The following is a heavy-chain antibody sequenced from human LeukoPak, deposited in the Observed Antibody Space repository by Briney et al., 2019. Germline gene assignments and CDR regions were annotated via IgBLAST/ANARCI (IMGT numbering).Heavy chain of an antibody. D-gene: IGHD6-19*01. J-gene: IGHJ4*02. V-gene: IGHV4-39*01. CDR2: IYSSGST. CDR1: GGSISSSSYY. Sequence: PSETLSLTCTVSGGSISSSSYYWGWIRQPPGKGLEWIGSIYSSGSTYYNPSLKSRFTISVDTSKNQFSLKLSSVTAADTAVYYCARRGYSSGWLDRWGQGTLVTVSS. CDR3: ARRGYSSGWLDR.